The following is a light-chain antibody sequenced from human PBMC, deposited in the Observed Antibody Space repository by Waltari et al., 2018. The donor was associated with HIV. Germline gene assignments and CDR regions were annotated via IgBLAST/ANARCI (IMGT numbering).Light chain of an antibody. CDR2: KAS. CDR1: LSISSW. Sequence: DIQITQSPSTLSASVGDRVPITCRASLSISSWLAWYQQKPGKAPKSLNYKASSLETGVPSRFSGSGSVTECTLTISGLQPDDFANYYCQQYNSYPYTFGQGTNLESK. CDR3: QQYNSYPYT. V-gene: IGKV1-5*03. J-gene: IGKJ2*01.